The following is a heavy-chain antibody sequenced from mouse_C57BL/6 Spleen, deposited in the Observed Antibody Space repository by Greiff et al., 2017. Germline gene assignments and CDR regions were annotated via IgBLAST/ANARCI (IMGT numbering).Heavy chain of an antibody. D-gene: IGHD2-4*01. V-gene: IGHV5-15*04. Sequence: EVMLVESGGGLVQPGGSLKLSCAASGFTFSDYGMAWVRQAPRKGPEWVAFISNLAYSIYYADTVTGRFTISRENAKNTLYLEMSSLRSEDTAMYYCPRPIYYDYDGGFAYWGQGTLVTVSA. CDR2: ISNLAYSI. CDR1: GFTFSDYG. J-gene: IGHJ3*01. CDR3: PRPIYYDYDGGFAY.